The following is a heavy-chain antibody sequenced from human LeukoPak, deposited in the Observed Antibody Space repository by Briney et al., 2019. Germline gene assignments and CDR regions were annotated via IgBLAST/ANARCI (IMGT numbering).Heavy chain of an antibody. V-gene: IGHV3-23*01. CDR3: ARDGYGSGSYYNP. CDR2: IGGSGGST. Sequence: GSLRLSCAASGFTCSSSSMSWVRAAPGKVLGWVAAIGGSGGSTYYADTVKGRFTISRDNTKNTLYLQMNSLRAEDTAVYYCARDGYGSGSYYNPWGQGTLVTVSS. J-gene: IGHJ5*02. CDR1: GFTCSSSS. D-gene: IGHD3-10*01.